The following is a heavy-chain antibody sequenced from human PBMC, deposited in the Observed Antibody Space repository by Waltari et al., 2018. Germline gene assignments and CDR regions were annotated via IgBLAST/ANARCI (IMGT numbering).Heavy chain of an antibody. CDR1: GGTFNSFA. CDR2: IIPRFNTP. J-gene: IGHJ6*02. V-gene: IGHV1-69*13. Sequence: QLVQSGAEVKKPGSSVIVSCKASGGTFNSFALSWVRQAPGQGLAWMGGIIPRFNTPTYARKFQVRLTVTADESTSTAYMELNSLRSEDSALYYCATRIPSDHSGSFYYYGMDVWGQGTTVTVSS. CDR3: ATRIPSDHSGSFYYYGMDV. D-gene: IGHD6-6*01.